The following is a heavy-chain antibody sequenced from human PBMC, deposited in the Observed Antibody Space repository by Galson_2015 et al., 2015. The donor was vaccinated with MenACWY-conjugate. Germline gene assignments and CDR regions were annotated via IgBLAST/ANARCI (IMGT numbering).Heavy chain of an antibody. CDR2: INPGDSDT. CDR1: GYRFSSYW. CDR3: ARQRTAGGGYYYGMDV. J-gene: IGHJ6*01. Sequence: QSGAEVKKTGESLEISCKTSGYRFSSYWIAWVRQMPGKGLEWMGIINPGDSDTRYSPSLQGQVTISVDKSMSIAYLQWSSLKASDTAMYYCARQRTAGGGYYYGMDV. D-gene: IGHD2-8*02. V-gene: IGHV5-51*01.